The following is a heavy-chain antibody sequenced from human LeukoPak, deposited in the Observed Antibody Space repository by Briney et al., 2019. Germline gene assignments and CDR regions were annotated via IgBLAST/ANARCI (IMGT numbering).Heavy chain of an antibody. V-gene: IGHV3-53*01. CDR3: ARGVGATTY. CDR2: IYSGGST. CDR1: GFTFSSYA. D-gene: IGHD1-26*01. Sequence: GGSLRLSCAASGFTFSSYAMHWVRQAPGKGLEWVSVIYSGGSTYYADSVKGRFTISRDNSKNTLYLQMNSLRAEDTAVYYCARGVGATTYWGQGTLVTVSS. J-gene: IGHJ4*02.